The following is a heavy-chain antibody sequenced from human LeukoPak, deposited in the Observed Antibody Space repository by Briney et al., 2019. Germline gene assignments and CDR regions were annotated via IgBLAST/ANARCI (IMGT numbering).Heavy chain of an antibody. CDR3: ARGSTPYYDSSGD. D-gene: IGHD3-22*01. Sequence: PSETLSLTCAVYGGSFSGYYWSWIRQPPGKGLEWIGYIYYSGSTNYNPSLKSRVTISVDTSKNQFSLKLSSVTAADTAVYYCARGSTPYYDSSGDWGQGTLVTVSS. CDR2: IYYSGST. CDR1: GGSFSGYY. V-gene: IGHV4-59*01. J-gene: IGHJ4*02.